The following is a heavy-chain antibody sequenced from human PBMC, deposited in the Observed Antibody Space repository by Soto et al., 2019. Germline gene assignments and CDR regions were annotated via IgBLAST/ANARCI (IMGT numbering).Heavy chain of an antibody. D-gene: IGHD3-10*01. CDR3: SLTLPFFSIVRGENAFDI. CDR1: GFSLTTRGEG. V-gene: IGHV2-5*02. J-gene: IGHJ3*02. CDR2: IYWDDDK. Sequence: GPTLVNPTQTLTLTCTFSGFSLTTRGEGVGWIRQPPGKALEWLSLIYWDDDKRYRPSLRSRLTITKDISNNLVVLTLPDLDPVXTATYFCSLTLPFFSIVRGENAFDIWGQGTVVTVSS.